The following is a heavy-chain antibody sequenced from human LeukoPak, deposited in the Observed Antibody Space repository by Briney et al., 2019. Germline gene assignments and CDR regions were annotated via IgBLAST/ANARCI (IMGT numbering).Heavy chain of an antibody. J-gene: IGHJ6*02. CDR2: IYYSGST. Sequence: SETLSLTCSVSGGSTRNYYCSWIRQPPGKGLECIGYIYYSGSTNYNPSLKSRVTISIDTSKDQFPLRLSSVTAADTAVYYCARHSEIELMRYGMDVWGHGTTVSVSS. D-gene: IGHD3-16*01. CDR1: GGSTRNYY. V-gene: IGHV4-59*08. CDR3: ARHSEIELMRYGMDV.